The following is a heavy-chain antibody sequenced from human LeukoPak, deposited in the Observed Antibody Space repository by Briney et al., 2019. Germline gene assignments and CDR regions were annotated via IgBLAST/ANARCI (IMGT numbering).Heavy chain of an antibody. D-gene: IGHD5-18*01. J-gene: IGHJ4*02. Sequence: ASVKVSCKASGYTFTSYAMHWVRQAPGQRLEWMGWINAGNGNTKYSQKFQGRVTITRDTSASTAYMELSSLRSEDTGVYYCARDRSGRGYSYGIDYWGQGTLVTVSS. CDR1: GYTFTSYA. CDR3: ARDRSGRGYSYGIDY. CDR2: INAGNGNT. V-gene: IGHV1-3*01.